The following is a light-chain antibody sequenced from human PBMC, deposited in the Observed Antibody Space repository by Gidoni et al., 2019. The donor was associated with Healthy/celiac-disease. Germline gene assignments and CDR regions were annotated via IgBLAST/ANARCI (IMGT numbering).Light chain of an antibody. J-gene: IGKJ2*01. CDR2: GAS. CDR1: QSVSSSY. V-gene: IGKV3-20*01. CDR3: QQYGSSPGT. Sequence: DIVLTQSPGTLSLSPGERATLTCRASQSVSSSYLAWYQQKPGQAPRLLIYGASSRATGIPDRFSGSGSGTDFTLTISRLEPEDFAVYYCQQYGSSPGTFXQXTKLEIK.